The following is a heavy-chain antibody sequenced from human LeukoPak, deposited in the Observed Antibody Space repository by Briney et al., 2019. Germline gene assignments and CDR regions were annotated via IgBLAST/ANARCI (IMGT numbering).Heavy chain of an antibody. J-gene: IGHJ4*02. V-gene: IGHV5-51*01. CDR2: IYPDDSDT. CDR3: ARVSIAVPGVLPYFDY. CDR1: GYSFTTYW. Sequence: GESLKISCKGSGYSFTTYWIGWVRQMPGKGLEWMGIIYPDDSDTRYSPSFQGQVTISADKSISTAYLQWSSLQASDTAMYYCARVSIAVPGVLPYFDYWGQGALVTVSS. D-gene: IGHD6-19*01.